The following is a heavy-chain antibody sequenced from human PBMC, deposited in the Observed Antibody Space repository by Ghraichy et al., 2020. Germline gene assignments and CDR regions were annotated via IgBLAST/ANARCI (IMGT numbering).Heavy chain of an antibody. J-gene: IGHJ6*02. D-gene: IGHD4-23*01. CDR3: ARGSTVLRLFYYGGMDV. Sequence: GGSLRLSCVGSGFTFSSYSMNWVRQSPGRGLEWVSYITSRSSFISYADSVKGRFTISRDNAQNSLYLQMNSLRDEDTAVYYCARGSTVLRLFYYGGMDVLGQGTTVTGSS. CDR1: GFTFSSYS. CDR2: ITSRSSFI. V-gene: IGHV3-48*02.